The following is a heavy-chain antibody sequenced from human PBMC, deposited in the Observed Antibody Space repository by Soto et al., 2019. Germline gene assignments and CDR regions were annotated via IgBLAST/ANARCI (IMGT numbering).Heavy chain of an antibody. Sequence: PSETLSLTCSVSGCSVSYNSYYWGWIRQPPGKGLEWVGGIFYTGTTYYSPSLKDRVSISVDTSKNSFSLNLTSVTAADTAVYFCARLVVVAPVANVWGQGALVTVSS. D-gene: IGHD2-21*01. V-gene: IGHV4-39*01. CDR1: GCSVSYNSYY. CDR2: IFYTGTT. J-gene: IGHJ4*02. CDR3: ARLVVVAPVANV.